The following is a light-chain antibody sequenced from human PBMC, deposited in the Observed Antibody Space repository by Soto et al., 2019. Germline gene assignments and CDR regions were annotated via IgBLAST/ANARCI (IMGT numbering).Light chain of an antibody. CDR1: NRDVCTYNL. CDR2: EVR. Sequence: QSALTQPASVSGSPGQSITIACTGTNRDVCTYNLVSWYQQRPGEAPKLIISEVRNRPSGISYRFTGSKSGNTASLTISGLQAEDEADYYCSSYTTTSTLVFGGGTKLTV. V-gene: IGLV2-14*01. J-gene: IGLJ3*02. CDR3: SSYTTTSTLV.